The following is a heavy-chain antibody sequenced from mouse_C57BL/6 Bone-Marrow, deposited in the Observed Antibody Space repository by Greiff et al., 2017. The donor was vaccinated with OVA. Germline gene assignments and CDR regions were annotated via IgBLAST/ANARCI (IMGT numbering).Heavy chain of an antibody. CDR3: ARCTYSNYVYIDY. CDR1: GYTFTSYW. D-gene: IGHD2-5*01. V-gene: IGHV1-64*01. J-gene: IGHJ2*01. Sequence: QVQLQQPGAELVKPGASVKLSCKASGYTFTSYWMHWVKQRPGQGLEWIGMIHPNSGSTNYNEKFKSKATLTVDKSSSTAYMQLSSLTSEDSAVYYCARCTYSNYVYIDYGGQGTTLTVSS. CDR2: IHPNSGST.